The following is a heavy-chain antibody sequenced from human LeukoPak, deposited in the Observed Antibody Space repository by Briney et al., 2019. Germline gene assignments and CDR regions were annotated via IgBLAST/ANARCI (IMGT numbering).Heavy chain of an antibody. D-gene: IGHD6-19*01. CDR3: ARDRIAVAGTGEFDY. V-gene: IGHV3-20*04. Sequence: GGSLRLSCAASGFTFDDYGMSWVRQAPGKGLEWVSGINWNGGGTGYADSVKGRFTISRDNAKNSLYLQMNSLRAEDTAVYYCARDRIAVAGTGEFDYWGQGTLVTVSS. J-gene: IGHJ4*02. CDR1: GFTFDDYG. CDR2: INWNGGGT.